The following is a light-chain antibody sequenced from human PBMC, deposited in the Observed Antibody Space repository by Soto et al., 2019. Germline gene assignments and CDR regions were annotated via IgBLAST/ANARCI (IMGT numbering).Light chain of an antibody. CDR2: EVS. CDR1: SSDIGGYNY. CDR3: SSYTTTTTQVV. Sequence: QSVLTQPASVSGSPGQSITISCTGTSSDIGGYNYVSWYQQHPGKAPKLMIYEVSDRPSGVSTRFSGAKSGNTASLTISGLQAEDEDYYYCSSYTTTTTQVVLGGGTKVTVL. V-gene: IGLV2-14*01. J-gene: IGLJ2*01.